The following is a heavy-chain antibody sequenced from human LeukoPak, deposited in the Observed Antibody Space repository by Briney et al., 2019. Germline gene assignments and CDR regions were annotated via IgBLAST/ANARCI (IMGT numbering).Heavy chain of an antibody. CDR2: INSNGSST. CDR3: VKGQRYYDSSGYYSIEYFQH. CDR1: GFTFSSYA. V-gene: IGHV3-64D*09. D-gene: IGHD3-22*01. J-gene: IGHJ1*01. Sequence: PGGSLRLSCSASGFTFSSYAMHWVRQAPGKGLEYVSAINSNGSSTYYADAVRGRFTISRDNSKNTLYLQMSSLRAEDTAVYYCVKGQRYYDSSGYYSIEYFQHWGQGTLVTVSS.